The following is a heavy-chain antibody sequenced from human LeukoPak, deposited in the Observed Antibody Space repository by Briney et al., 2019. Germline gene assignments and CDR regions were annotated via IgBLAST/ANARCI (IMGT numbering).Heavy chain of an antibody. CDR2: IIPIFGTA. CDR1: GGTFSSYA. D-gene: IGHD1-26*01. V-gene: IGHV1-69*01. CDR3: ASGSHYRGQTLYYFDY. Sequence: SVKVSCKASGGTFSSYAISWVRQAPGQGLEWMGGIIPIFGTANYAQKFQGRVTITADESTSTAYMELSSLRSEDTAVYYCASGSHYRGQTLYYFDYWGQGTLVTVSS. J-gene: IGHJ4*02.